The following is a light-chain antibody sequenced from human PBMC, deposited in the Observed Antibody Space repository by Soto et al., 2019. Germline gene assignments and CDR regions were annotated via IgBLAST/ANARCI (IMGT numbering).Light chain of an antibody. V-gene: IGLV1-44*01. CDR3: AAWDDTLDEYV. Sequence: QSVLTQPPSASGTPGQRVTISCSGSASNIGSKTVDWYQHLPGTAPKLLIHRTFQRPSGVPARFSGSKSDTSASLAISGLQSEHEADYYCAAWDDTLDEYVFATGTRSPS. CDR2: RTF. CDR1: ASNIGSKT. J-gene: IGLJ1*01.